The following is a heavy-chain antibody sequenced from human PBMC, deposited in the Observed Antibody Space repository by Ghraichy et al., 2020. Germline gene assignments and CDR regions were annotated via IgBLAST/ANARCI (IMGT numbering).Heavy chain of an antibody. J-gene: IGHJ4*02. V-gene: IGHV3-15*01. CDR1: GFTFSNAW. D-gene: IGHD2-15*01. CDR2: IKSKSDGGAT. CDR3: TTDVVVGTPFDY. Sequence: GVSLNISCAASGFTFSNAWMNWVRQAPGKGLEWVGRIKSKSDGGATDYGAAVKGRFTILRDDSKNTLYLQMNSLKIEDTAVYYCTTDVVVGTPFDYWGQGTLVTVSS.